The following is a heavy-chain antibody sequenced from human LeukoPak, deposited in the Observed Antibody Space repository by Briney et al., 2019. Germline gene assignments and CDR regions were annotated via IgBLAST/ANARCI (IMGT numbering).Heavy chain of an antibody. D-gene: IGHD6-19*01. CDR2: INPNSGGT. V-gene: IGHV1-2*02. Sequence: ASVKVSCKASGYTFTAFYMHCVRQAPGQGLEWMGWINPNSGGTNYAQKFQGRVTMTRDTSISTAYMELSRLRSDDTAVYYCARGVDQWTGKPFDYWGQGTLVTVSS. CDR3: ARGVDQWTGKPFDY. CDR1: GYTFTAFY. J-gene: IGHJ4*02.